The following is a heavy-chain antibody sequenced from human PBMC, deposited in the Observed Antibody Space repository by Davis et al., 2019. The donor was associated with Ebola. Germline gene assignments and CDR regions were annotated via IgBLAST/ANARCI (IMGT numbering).Heavy chain of an antibody. Sequence: GESLKISCAASGFTFSSYAMSWVRQAPGKGLEWVSAISGSGGSTYYADSVKGRFTISRNNSKNTLYLQMNSLRAEDTAVYYCASLASYDSSGPDAFDIWGQGTMVTVSS. J-gene: IGHJ3*02. D-gene: IGHD3-22*01. CDR3: ASLASYDSSGPDAFDI. CDR1: GFTFSSYA. V-gene: IGHV3-23*01. CDR2: ISGSGGST.